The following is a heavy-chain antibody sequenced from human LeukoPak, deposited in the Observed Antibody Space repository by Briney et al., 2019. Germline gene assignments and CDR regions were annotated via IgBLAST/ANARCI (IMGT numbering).Heavy chain of an antibody. D-gene: IGHD3-22*01. Sequence: GGSLRLPCAASGFTFNSYSMNWVRQAPGKGLEWISYISSSSSTKHYADSVKGRFAISRDNAKNSLYLQMNSLRDEDTAVYYCAHSSDFDYWGQGTLVTVSS. CDR3: AHSSDFDY. V-gene: IGHV3-48*02. CDR1: GFTFNSYS. J-gene: IGHJ4*02. CDR2: ISSSSSTK.